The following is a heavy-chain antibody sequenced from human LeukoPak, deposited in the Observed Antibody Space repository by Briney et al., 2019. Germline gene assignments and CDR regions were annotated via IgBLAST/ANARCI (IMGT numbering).Heavy chain of an antibody. Sequence: GGSLRLSCAASGFTFSSYGMNWVRQAPGKGLEWVAFIRYDGSKKYSADSVKGRFTISRDNSKNTLYLQMNSLRAEDTAVYYCAKDISGGDCPDYWGQGTLVTVSS. CDR3: AKDISGGDCPDY. D-gene: IGHD2-21*02. J-gene: IGHJ4*02. CDR2: IRYDGSKK. CDR1: GFTFSSYG. V-gene: IGHV3-30*02.